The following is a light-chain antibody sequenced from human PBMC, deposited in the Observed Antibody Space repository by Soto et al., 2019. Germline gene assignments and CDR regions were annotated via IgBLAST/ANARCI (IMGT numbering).Light chain of an antibody. CDR3: QHYGNSLQT. CDR2: GAS. V-gene: IGKV3-20*01. Sequence: EIVMTQSPATLSVSPGERATLSCRASHSVSSNLAWYQQRPGQAPRLLISGASSRATGIPDRFSGSGSGTDFTLTISRLEPEDFAVFYCQHYGNSLQTFGQGTKVDIK. J-gene: IGKJ1*01. CDR1: HSVSSN.